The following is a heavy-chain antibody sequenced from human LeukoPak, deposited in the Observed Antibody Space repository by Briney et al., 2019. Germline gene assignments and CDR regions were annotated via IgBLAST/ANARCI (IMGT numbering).Heavy chain of an antibody. CDR2: IYWNDDK. Sequence: SGPTLVNPTQTLTLTCTFSGFSLSTRGMGVGWIRQPPGKALEWLGPIYWNDDKRYRQSLKSKVTITKDTSKDQVVLTMTSVDPVDTATYYCAHSRYCGSDCYGIELDYWGQGTLVTVSS. D-gene: IGHD2-21*02. J-gene: IGHJ4*02. CDR1: GFSLSTRGMG. V-gene: IGHV2-5*01. CDR3: AHSRYCGSDCYGIELDY.